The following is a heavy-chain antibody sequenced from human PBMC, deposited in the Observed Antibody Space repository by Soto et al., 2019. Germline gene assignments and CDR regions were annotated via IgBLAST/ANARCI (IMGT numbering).Heavy chain of an antibody. V-gene: IGHV1-18*01. J-gene: IGHJ3*02. CDR2: ISAYNGNT. Sequence: ASVKVSCKASGYTFTSYGISWVRQAPGQGLEWMGWISAYNGNTNYAQKLQGRVTMTTDTSTSTAYMELRSLRSDDTAVYYCGRSNPMYSSGWYDAFDIWGQGTMVTVSS. D-gene: IGHD6-19*01. CDR3: GRSNPMYSSGWYDAFDI. CDR1: GYTFTSYG.